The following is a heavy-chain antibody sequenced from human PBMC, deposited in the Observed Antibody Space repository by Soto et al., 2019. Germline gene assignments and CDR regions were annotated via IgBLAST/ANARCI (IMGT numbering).Heavy chain of an antibody. Sequence: SVKVSCKASGGTFSSYAISWVRQAPGQGLEWMGGIIPIFGTANYAQKFQGRVTITADESTSTAYMELSSLRSEDTAVYYCTRESRNDGGPFDYWGQGTLVTVPQ. CDR3: TRESRNDGGPFDY. CDR1: GGTFSSYA. J-gene: IGHJ4*02. V-gene: IGHV1-69*13. CDR2: IIPIFGTA.